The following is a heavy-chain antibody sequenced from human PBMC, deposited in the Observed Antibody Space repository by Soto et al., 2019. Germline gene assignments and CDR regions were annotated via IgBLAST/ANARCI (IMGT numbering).Heavy chain of an antibody. J-gene: IGHJ5*02. V-gene: IGHV4-30-4*01. D-gene: IGHD3-3*01. CDR3: ARGSPGNYDFWSGYYNGNWFDP. CDR2: IYYSGST. CDR1: GGSISSGDYY. Sequence: SETLSLTCTVSGGSISSGDYYWSWIRQPPGKGLEWIGYIYYSGSTYYNPSLKSRVTISVDTSKNQFSLKLSSVTAADTAVYYCARGSPGNYDFWSGYYNGNWFDPWGQGTLVTVS.